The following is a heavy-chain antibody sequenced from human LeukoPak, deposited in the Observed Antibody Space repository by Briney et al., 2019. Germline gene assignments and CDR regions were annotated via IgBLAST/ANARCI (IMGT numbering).Heavy chain of an antibody. D-gene: IGHD4-11*01. CDR2: ISWNSGRI. J-gene: IGHJ4*02. Sequence: GRCLRLSCAASRFTLVDYVMHWVRPAPGKGVEWVCGISWNSGRIGYAGSVRGGVTISRDNAKNSQYLQMNSLRAEDTALYYCAIGSDYSNYVPDYWGQGTLVTVSS. CDR1: RFTLVDYV. V-gene: IGHV3-9*01. CDR3: AIGSDYSNYVPDY.